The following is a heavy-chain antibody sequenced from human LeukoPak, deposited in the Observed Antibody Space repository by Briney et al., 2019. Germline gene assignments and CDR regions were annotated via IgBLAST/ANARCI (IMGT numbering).Heavy chain of an antibody. CDR3: AREVVRGDFDY. CDR1: GFTFSSYG. CDR2: ISYDGSNK. V-gene: IGHV3-30*03. D-gene: IGHD3-10*01. Sequence: GGSLRLSCAASGFTFSSYGMHWVRQAPGKGLEWVAVISYDGSNKYYADSVKGRFTISRDNSKNTLYLQMNSLRAEDTAVYYCAREVVRGDFDYWGQGTLVTVSS. J-gene: IGHJ4*02.